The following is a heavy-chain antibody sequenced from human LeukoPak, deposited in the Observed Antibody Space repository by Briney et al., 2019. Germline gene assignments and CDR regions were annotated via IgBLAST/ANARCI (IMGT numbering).Heavy chain of an antibody. Sequence: PSETLSLTCDVSGDSISSHPWSWIRQPPGKGLDYIGFIDYNGNTNYNPSLKSRVTISLDIFKNQFSLNLNSVSAADTAVYYCARLAKCDGNCYSFDLWGQGMLVTASS. V-gene: IGHV4-59*11. J-gene: IGHJ4*02. CDR1: GDSISSHP. CDR3: ARLAKCDGNCYSFDL. CDR2: IDYNGNT. D-gene: IGHD2-21*02.